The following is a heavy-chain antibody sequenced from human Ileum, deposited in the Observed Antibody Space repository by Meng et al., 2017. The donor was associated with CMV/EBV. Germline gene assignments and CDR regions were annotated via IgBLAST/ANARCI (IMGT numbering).Heavy chain of an antibody. J-gene: IGHJ4*02. CDR1: GGSIGSGDYY. V-gene: IGHV4-61*02. Sequence: QLQLQGSGPGLVGPSETLSLTCTVSGGSIGSGDYYWSWIRQPAGKGLEWIGRIHISGATNYNPSLKSRVTMSVDTSKNQFSLKVRSVTAADTAVYYCAREMSRTGFFDYWGQGNLVTVSS. CDR2: IHISGAT. CDR3: AREMSRTGFFDY. D-gene: IGHD1-1*01.